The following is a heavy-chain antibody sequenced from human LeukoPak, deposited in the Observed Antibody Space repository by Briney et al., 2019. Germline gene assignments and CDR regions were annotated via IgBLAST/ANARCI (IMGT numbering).Heavy chain of an antibody. CDR1: GYTFTGYY. Sequence: WASVKVSCKASGYTFTGYYMHWVRQAPGQGLEWMGWSNPNSCGTNYAQTFQGRVTMTRDTSIRTAYMELSRLRPDDTAVYYCAPGPAHSRSYSFDPWGQGTLVTVSS. CDR3: APGPAHSRSYSFDP. V-gene: IGHV1-2*02. J-gene: IGHJ5*02. CDR2: SNPNSCGT. D-gene: IGHD1-26*01.